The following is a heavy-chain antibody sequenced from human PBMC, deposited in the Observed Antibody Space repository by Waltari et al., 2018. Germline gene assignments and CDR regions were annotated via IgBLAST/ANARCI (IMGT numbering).Heavy chain of an antibody. CDR2: ISAYNGNT. CDR3: ARHCTSTSCYTADAFDI. J-gene: IGHJ3*02. D-gene: IGHD2-2*02. CDR1: GYTFIIYG. V-gene: IGHV1-18*01. Sequence: QVKLVQSGAEVKKPGASVKVSCKASGYTFIIYGISWVRQAPGQGLEWMGWISAYNGNTNYAQKLQGRVTMTTDTSTSTAYMELSSLRSDDTAVYYCARHCTSTSCYTADAFDIWGQGTMVTVSS.